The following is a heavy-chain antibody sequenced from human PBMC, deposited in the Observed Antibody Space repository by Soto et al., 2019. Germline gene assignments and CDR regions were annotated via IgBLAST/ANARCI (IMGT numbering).Heavy chain of an antibody. Sequence: GGSLRLSCAASGFTFSSYWMHWVRQAPGKGLVWVSRINSDGSSTSYADSVKGRFTISRDNAKNTLYLQMNSLRAEDTAVYYCASITPLRYSTVTTSYWGQGTLVTVSS. D-gene: IGHD4-17*01. CDR3: ASITPLRYSTVTTSY. CDR1: GFTFSSYW. V-gene: IGHV3-74*01. CDR2: INSDGSST. J-gene: IGHJ4*02.